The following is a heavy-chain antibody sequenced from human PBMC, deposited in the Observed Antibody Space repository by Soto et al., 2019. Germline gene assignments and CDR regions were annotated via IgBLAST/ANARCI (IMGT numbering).Heavy chain of an antibody. CDR2: INPKTGDT. CDR3: VRGRSMTVAATLKTPFDI. D-gene: IGHD6-19*01. CDR1: GYIFTGHF. Sequence: QVQLVQSGAEVKKPGASMKVSCKASGYIFTGHFMHWVRLAPGQGLEWMGWINPKTGDTGYAQKFQGRVTLTRDTSINTAYMDLNSLISDDTAVYYCVRGRSMTVAATLKTPFDIWGQGTMVTVSS. V-gene: IGHV1-2*02. J-gene: IGHJ3*02.